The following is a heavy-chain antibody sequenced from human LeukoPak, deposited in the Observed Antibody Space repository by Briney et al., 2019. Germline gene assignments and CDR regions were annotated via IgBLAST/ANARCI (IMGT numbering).Heavy chain of an antibody. D-gene: IGHD3-10*01. CDR2: IIPILGIA. J-gene: IGHJ6*02. CDR3: ARVSHSGGYGMDV. V-gene: IGHV1-69*04. Sequence: ASVKVSCKASGGTFSSYAISWVRQAPGQGHEWMGRIIPILGIANYAQKFQGRVTITADKSTSTAYMELSSLRSEDTAVYYCARVSHSGGYGMDVWGQGTTVTVSS. CDR1: GGTFSSYA.